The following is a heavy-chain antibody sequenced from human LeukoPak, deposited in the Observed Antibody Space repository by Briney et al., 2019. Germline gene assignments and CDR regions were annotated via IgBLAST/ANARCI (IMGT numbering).Heavy chain of an antibody. CDR2: FDPEDGET. V-gene: IGHV1-24*01. J-gene: IGHJ3*02. Sequence: EASVKVSCKVSGYTLTELSMHWVRQAPGKGLEWMGGFDPEDGETIYAQKFQGRVTMTEDTSTDTAYMELSSLRSEDTAVYYCGHNWNYGAYDAFDIWGQGTMVTVSS. CDR1: GYTLTELS. D-gene: IGHD1-7*01. CDR3: GHNWNYGAYDAFDI.